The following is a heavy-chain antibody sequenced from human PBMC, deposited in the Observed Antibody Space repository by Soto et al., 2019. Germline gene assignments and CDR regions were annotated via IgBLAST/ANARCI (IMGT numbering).Heavy chain of an antibody. Sequence: SVKVSCKASGVTFSSYAISLLRHSPGQGLEWIGGIIPIFGTANYAQKFQGRATITADESTSTAYMELSSLRSEDTAVYYCARDRSTMTTAERFDYWGQGTLVTVSS. V-gene: IGHV1-69*13. CDR3: ARDRSTMTTAERFDY. CDR1: GVTFSSYA. J-gene: IGHJ4*02. CDR2: IIPIFGTA. D-gene: IGHD4-17*01.